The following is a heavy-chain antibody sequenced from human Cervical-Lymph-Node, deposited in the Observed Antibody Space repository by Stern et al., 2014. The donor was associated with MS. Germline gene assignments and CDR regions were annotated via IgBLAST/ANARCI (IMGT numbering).Heavy chain of an antibody. CDR1: GFTFSDYY. CDR3: ARDLSWSYEY. CDR2: IRTNAQSYST. Sequence: EVQLVESGGGLVQPGGSLRLSCAASGFTFSDYYMDWVRQAPGKGLEWVGRIRTNAQSYSTDYAASVKGRFTISRDDSKDSLYLQMNSLKTEDTALYYCARDLSWSYEYWGQGTPVSVSS. J-gene: IGHJ4*02. V-gene: IGHV3-72*01. D-gene: IGHD1-26*01.